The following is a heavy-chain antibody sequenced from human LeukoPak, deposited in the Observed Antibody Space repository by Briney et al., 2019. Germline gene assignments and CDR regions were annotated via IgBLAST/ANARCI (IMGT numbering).Heavy chain of an antibody. V-gene: IGHV4-59*01. CDR2: IYDSGST. CDR3: ARGGWLRLYYFDY. D-gene: IGHD5-12*01. Sequence: PSETLSLTCTVSGGSTSSYYWSWIRQPTGKGLEWIGYIYDSGSTNYNPSLKSRVTISADTSKNQFSLKLSSVTAADTAVYYCARGGWLRLYYFDYRGQGTLVTVSS. J-gene: IGHJ4*02. CDR1: GGSTSSYY.